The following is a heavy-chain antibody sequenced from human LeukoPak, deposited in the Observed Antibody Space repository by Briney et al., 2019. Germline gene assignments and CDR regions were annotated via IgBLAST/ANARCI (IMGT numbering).Heavy chain of an antibody. Sequence: GGSLRLSCAAPGVTVSSNYMSWVRQAPGKGLEWVSVIYSGGSTYYTASLTGRFTISRHTSKNTLSLQMNTLRAEDTAVYYCARGGSGYYSDTYDFWGQGTLITVSS. CDR3: ARGGSGYYSDTYDF. D-gene: IGHD3-22*01. J-gene: IGHJ4*02. CDR1: GVTVSSNY. CDR2: IYSGGST. V-gene: IGHV3-53*04.